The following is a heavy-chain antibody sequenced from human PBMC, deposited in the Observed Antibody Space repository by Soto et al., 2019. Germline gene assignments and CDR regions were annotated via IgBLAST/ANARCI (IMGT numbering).Heavy chain of an antibody. CDR3: AREQGNCSGSGCYSRRYLDY. Sequence: SETLSLTCAVYGGSFSGYYWSWIRQPPGKGLEWIGEINHSGSTNYNPSLKSRVTISVDTSKNQFSLKLSSVTAADTAVYYCAREQGNCSGSGCYSRRYLDYWGKGTRVTVSS. V-gene: IGHV4-34*01. CDR1: GGSFSGYY. J-gene: IGHJ4*02. CDR2: INHSGST. D-gene: IGHD2-15*01.